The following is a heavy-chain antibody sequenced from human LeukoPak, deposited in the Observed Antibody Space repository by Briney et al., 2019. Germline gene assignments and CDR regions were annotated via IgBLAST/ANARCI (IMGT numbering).Heavy chain of an antibody. D-gene: IGHD3-16*02. J-gene: IGHJ6*02. CDR2: ISSSSSYI. CDR3: ARVLSGELWFNYYYGMDV. Sequence: GGSLRLSCAASGFTFSSYGMHWVRQAPGKGLEWVSSISSSSSYIYYADSVKGRFTISRDNAKNTLYLQMNSLRAEDTAVYYCARVLSGELWFNYYYGMDVWGQGTTVTVSS. V-gene: IGHV3-21*01. CDR1: GFTFSSYG.